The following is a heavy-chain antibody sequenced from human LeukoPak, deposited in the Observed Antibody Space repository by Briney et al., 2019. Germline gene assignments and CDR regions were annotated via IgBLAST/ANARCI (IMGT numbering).Heavy chain of an antibody. J-gene: IGHJ6*03. CDR2: IIPIFGTA. D-gene: IGHD3-9*01. Sequence: ASVKVSCKASGGTFGSYAISWVRQAPGQGLEWMGGIIPIFGTANYAQKFQGRVTITADESTSTAYMELSSLRSEDTAVYYCARILLRSYDTLTGPDYYYYMDVWGKGTTVTVSS. V-gene: IGHV1-69*13. CDR3: ARILLRSYDTLTGPDYYYYMDV. CDR1: GGTFGSYA.